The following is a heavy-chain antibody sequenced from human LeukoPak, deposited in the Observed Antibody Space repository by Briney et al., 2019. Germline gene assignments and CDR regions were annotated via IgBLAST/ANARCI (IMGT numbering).Heavy chain of an antibody. CDR2: IIPIFGIA. V-gene: IGHV1-69*04. CDR1: GGTFSSYA. J-gene: IGHJ6*02. Sequence: GASVKVSCKASGGTFSSYAISWVRQAPGQGLEWMGRIIPIFGIANYAQKFQGRVTITADKSTSTAYMELSSLRSGDTAVYYCARDPDYGMDVWGQGTTVTVSS. CDR3: ARDPDYGMDV.